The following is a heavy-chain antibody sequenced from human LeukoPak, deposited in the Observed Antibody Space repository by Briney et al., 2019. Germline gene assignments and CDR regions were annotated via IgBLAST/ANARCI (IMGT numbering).Heavy chain of an antibody. CDR2: IFYSGST. J-gene: IGHJ6*02. Sequence: SETLSLTCTVSGGAISSSSYYWGWIRQPPGKGLEWIGSIFYSGSTYYNPSLKSRVTISVDTSKNQFSLKLSSVTAADTAVYYCGRYQTMYYGMDVWGQGTTVTVSS. D-gene: IGHD4/OR15-4a*01. CDR3: GRYQTMYYGMDV. V-gene: IGHV4-39*01. CDR1: GGAISSSSYY.